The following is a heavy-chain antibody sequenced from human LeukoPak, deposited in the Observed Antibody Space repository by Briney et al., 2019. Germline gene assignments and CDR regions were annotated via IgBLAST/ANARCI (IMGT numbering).Heavy chain of an antibody. Sequence: PSETLSLTCSVSGGSISSYSWSWIRQPAGKGLEWIGRFKSSGSTNYNPSLKSRVTMSVDTSKNQFSLKLSSLTAADTAVYFCARDSEGWGSGYYYYMDVWGKGTTVTVSS. CDR3: ARDSEGWGSGYYYYMDV. D-gene: IGHD3-16*01. V-gene: IGHV4-4*07. J-gene: IGHJ6*03. CDR2: FKSSGST. CDR1: GGSISSYS.